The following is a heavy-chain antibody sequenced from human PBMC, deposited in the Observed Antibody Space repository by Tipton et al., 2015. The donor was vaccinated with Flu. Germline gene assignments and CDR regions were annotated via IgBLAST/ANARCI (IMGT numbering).Heavy chain of an antibody. Sequence: TLSLTCTVSGGSISSGSYYWSWIRQPAGKGLEWIGRIYTSGSTNYNPSLKSRVTISVDTSKNQFSLKLSSVTAADTAAYYCAREKGGAVADRAEYFQHWGQGTLVTVSS. D-gene: IGHD6-19*01. J-gene: IGHJ1*01. V-gene: IGHV4-61*02. CDR3: AREKGGAVADRAEYFQH. CDR2: IYTSGST. CDR1: GGSISSGSYY.